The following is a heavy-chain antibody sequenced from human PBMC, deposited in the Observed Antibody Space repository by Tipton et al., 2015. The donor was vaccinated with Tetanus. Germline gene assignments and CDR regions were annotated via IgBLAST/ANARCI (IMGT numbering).Heavy chain of an antibody. Sequence: SLRLSCAASGFTLRRYGMHWVRQAPGKGLEWVAIIWFDGSKTYYADSVKGRFIVSRDNTKSMLYLQMNTLRAEDTAVYYCARGANTYGYYLDYWGQGALGTVS. D-gene: IGHD3-3*01. V-gene: IGHV3-33*01. J-gene: IGHJ4*02. CDR1: GFTLRRYG. CDR3: ARGANTYGYYLDY. CDR2: IWFDGSKT.